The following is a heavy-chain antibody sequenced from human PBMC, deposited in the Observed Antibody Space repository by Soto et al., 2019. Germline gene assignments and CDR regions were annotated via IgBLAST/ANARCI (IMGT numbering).Heavy chain of an antibody. CDR1: GFTFNNYD. D-gene: IGHD3-10*01. Sequence: AGGSLRLSCTASGFTFNNYDMSWVRQAPGKGLEWVSYISSSITTVYYADSVKGRFTISRDNAQNSLYLQMSSLRNEDTAVYYCARDRRYAEFSLDYWGQGALVTVSS. V-gene: IGHV3-48*02. CDR3: ARDRRYAEFSLDY. J-gene: IGHJ4*02. CDR2: ISSSITTV.